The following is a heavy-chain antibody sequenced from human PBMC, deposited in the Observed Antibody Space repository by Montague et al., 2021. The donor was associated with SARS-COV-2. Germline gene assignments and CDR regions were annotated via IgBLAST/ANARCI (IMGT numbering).Heavy chain of an antibody. CDR1: GFTFSSYW. D-gene: IGHD6-13*01. CDR3: ARSGQQLVHPLATLYYYYGMDV. Sequence: SLRLSCAASGFTFSSYWMHWVRQAPGKGLVWVSRINSDGSSTSYADPXKGRFTISRDNAKNTLYLQMNSLRAEDTAVYYCARSGQQLVHPLATLYYYYGMDVWGQGTTVTVSS. J-gene: IGHJ6*02. V-gene: IGHV3-74*01. CDR2: INSDGSST.